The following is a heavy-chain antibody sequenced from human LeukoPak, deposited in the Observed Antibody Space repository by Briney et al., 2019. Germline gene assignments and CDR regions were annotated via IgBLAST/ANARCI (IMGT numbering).Heavy chain of an antibody. J-gene: IGHJ5*02. V-gene: IGHV4-59*01. Sequence: SETLSLTCTVSGGSISIYYWSWIRQPPGKGLEWIGYIYNSGSTNYNPSLKSRVTISVDTSKNQFSLNLGSVTAADTAVYYCARKYSNYAENWFDPWGQGTLVTVSS. CDR3: ARKYSNYAENWFDP. CDR2: IYNSGST. CDR1: GGSISIYY. D-gene: IGHD4-11*01.